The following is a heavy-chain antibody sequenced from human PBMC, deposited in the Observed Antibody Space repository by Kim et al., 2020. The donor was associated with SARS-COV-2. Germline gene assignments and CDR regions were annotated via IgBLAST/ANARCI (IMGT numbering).Heavy chain of an antibody. Sequence: SETLSLTCTVSGGSISSYYWSWIRQPPGKGLEWIGYIYYSGSTNYNPSLKSRVTISVATSKNQFSLKLSSVTAADTAVYYCARQGGVNYDFWSGYYSPNNYYYYGMDVWGQGTTVTVSS. CDR3: ARQGGVNYDFWSGYYSPNNYYYYGMDV. D-gene: IGHD3-3*01. CDR2: IYYSGST. J-gene: IGHJ6*02. V-gene: IGHV4-59*08. CDR1: GGSISSYY.